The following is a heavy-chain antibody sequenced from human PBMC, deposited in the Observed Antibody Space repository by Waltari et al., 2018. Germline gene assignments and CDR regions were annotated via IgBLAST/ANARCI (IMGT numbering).Heavy chain of an antibody. J-gene: IGHJ4*02. CDR1: GFTFSSYA. CDR3: AKGRGSGCSAVYFDY. CDR2: SSGSGGST. V-gene: IGHV3-23*01. D-gene: IGHD6-19*01. Sequence: EVQLLESGGGLVQPGGSLRLAWAASGFTFSSYAMSGVGQAPGKGLEWVSASSGSGGSTYYADSVKGRFTISRDNSKNTLYLQMNSLRAEDTAVYYCAKGRGSGCSAVYFDYWGQGTLVTVSS.